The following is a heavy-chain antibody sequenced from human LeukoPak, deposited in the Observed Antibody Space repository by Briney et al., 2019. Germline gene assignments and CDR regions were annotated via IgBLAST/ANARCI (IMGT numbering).Heavy chain of an antibody. D-gene: IGHD4-17*01. CDR3: AKGGATVIDY. J-gene: IGHJ4*02. CDR1: GFTFSNYR. V-gene: IGHV3-74*01. Sequence: GGSLRLSCAASGFTFSNYRIHWVRQAPGKGLVWVSRINSDGSSTTSADSVKGRFTISRDNAKNTLYLQMNSLRAEDTAVYYCAKGGATVIDYWGQGTLVTVSS. CDR2: INSDGSST.